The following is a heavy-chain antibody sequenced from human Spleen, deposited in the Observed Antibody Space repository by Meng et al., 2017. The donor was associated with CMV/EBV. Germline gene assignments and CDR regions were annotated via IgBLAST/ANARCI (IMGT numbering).Heavy chain of an antibody. CDR3: VRAERYDILTDYYDAFDV. D-gene: IGHD3-9*01. J-gene: IGHJ3*01. CDR2: IFTGGET. Sequence: GGSLRLSCAASGFTFSSYGMSWVRQAPGKGLEWVSVIFTGGETYYADSVKGRFTISRDDPRNTLSLQMDSLRVEDTAVYYCVRAERYDILTDYYDAFDVWGQGTMVTVSS. CDR1: GFTFSSYG. V-gene: IGHV3-66*02.